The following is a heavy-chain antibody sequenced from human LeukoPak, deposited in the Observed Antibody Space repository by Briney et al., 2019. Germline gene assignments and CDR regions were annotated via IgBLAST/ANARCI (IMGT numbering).Heavy chain of an antibody. Sequence: GASVKVSCKASGYTFTSYYMHWVRQALGQGLEWMGIINPSGGSTSYAQKFQGRVTMTRDTSTSTVYMELSSLRSEDTAVYYCARVRKVGYYYDSSGSWTFDYWGQGTLVTVSS. CDR3: ARVRKVGYYYDSSGSWTFDY. CDR1: GYTFTSYY. D-gene: IGHD3-22*01. V-gene: IGHV1-46*01. CDR2: INPSGGST. J-gene: IGHJ4*02.